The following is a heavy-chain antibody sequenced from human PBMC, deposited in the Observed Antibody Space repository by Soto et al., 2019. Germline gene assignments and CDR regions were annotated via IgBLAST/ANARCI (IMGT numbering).Heavy chain of an antibody. CDR3: ARDPQDFNSGFDC. D-gene: IGHD1-26*01. J-gene: IGHJ4*02. CDR2: TYYRSRWHS. V-gene: IGHV6-1*01. CDR1: GDSVSSNSAA. Sequence: SQTLSLTCAVSGDSVSSNSAAWNWIRQSPSRGLEWLGRTYYRSRWHSDYAASVKSRIRVNPDTSKNQFSLQLNSVTPDDTAVYYCARDPQDFNSGFDCWGQGALVTVSS.